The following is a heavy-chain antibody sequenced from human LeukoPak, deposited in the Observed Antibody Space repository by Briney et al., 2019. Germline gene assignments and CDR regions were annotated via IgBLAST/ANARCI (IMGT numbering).Heavy chain of an antibody. D-gene: IGHD6-19*01. CDR3: ARDYHPGIAVAAPAC. V-gene: IGHV3-21*01. CDR2: ISSSSSYI. Sequence: PGGSLRLCCAASGFTFSSYSMNWVRQAPGKGLEWVSSISSSSSYIYYADSVKGRFTISRDNAKNSLYLQMNSLRAEDTAVYYCARDYHPGIAVAAPACWGQGTLVTVSS. J-gene: IGHJ4*02. CDR1: GFTFSSYS.